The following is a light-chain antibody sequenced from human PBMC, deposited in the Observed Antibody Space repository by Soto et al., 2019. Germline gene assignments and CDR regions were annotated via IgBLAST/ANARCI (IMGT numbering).Light chain of an antibody. CDR1: QSVARAY. V-gene: IGKV3-20*01. CDR3: QQYSDSPPYT. CDR2: GSS. Sequence: EVVLTQSPGTLSLAQGERATLSCRASQSVARAYLAWYQQKPGQAPRLLMYGSSNRASDIPDRFSGSGSGTDFTLTISRLEPEDFAVYYCQQYSDSPPYTFGQGTKLEIK. J-gene: IGKJ2*01.